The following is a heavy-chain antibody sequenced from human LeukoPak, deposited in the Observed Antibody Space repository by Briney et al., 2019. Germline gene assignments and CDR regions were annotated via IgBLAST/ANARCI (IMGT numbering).Heavy chain of an antibody. J-gene: IGHJ4*02. CDR3: AILRTASSFDF. V-gene: IGHV6-1*01. Sequence: SQTLSLTCATSGDSVSSKSAAWNWIRQSSSRGLEWLGRTYYRSKWYHEYAVSVKSRITINPDTSKNQFSLQLNSVTPEDTAIYYCAILRTASSFDFWGQGTLVTVSS. CDR1: GDSVSSKSAA. CDR2: TYYRSKWYH. D-gene: IGHD1-1*01.